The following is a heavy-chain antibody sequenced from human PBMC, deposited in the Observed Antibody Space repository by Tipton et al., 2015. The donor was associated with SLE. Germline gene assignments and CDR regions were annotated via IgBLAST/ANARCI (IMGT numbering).Heavy chain of an antibody. Sequence: LRLSCAVYAGSFSDYYWSWIRQPPGKGLEWIGEINHSGSTNYSPSLKSRVTISVDTSKNQFSLKLTSVTAADTAVYYCARAPGLERSYYYYYYMDVWGKGTTVTVSS. CDR1: AGSFSDYY. J-gene: IGHJ6*03. CDR2: INHSGST. CDR3: ARAPGLERSYYYYYYMDV. V-gene: IGHV4-34*01. D-gene: IGHD1-1*01.